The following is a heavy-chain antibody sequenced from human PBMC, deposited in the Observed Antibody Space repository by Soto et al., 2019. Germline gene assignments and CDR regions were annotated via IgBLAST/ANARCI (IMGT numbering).Heavy chain of an antibody. Sequence: RGESLKISCKGSGYSFNNFWIGWVRQMPGKGLELMGVIYPGDSNIRYSPSFLGQVTISADKSITTAYLQWSSLKASDTAMYYCARHSRGVVVVPAAIRYYYYGMDVWGQGTTVTVSS. J-gene: IGHJ6*02. V-gene: IGHV5-51*01. CDR2: IYPGDSNI. D-gene: IGHD2-2*02. CDR3: ARHSRGVVVVPAAIRYYYYGMDV. CDR1: GYSFNNFW.